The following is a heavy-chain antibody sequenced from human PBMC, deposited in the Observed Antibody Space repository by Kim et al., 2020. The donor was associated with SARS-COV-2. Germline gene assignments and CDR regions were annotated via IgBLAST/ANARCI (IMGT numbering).Heavy chain of an antibody. CDR2: IDPRDSYT. J-gene: IGHJ4*02. V-gene: IGHV5-10-1*01. CDR1: GYTFTRFW. D-gene: IGHD4-4*01. CDR3: ARVDPYSNSRPPYFDY. Sequence: GASLKISCKGSGYTFTRFWITWVRQMPGTGLEWIGRIDPRDSYTKYSPSFQGHVTISADKSITTAYLQWTSLKASDTAMYYCARVDPYSNSRPPYFDYWGQGTLVTVSS.